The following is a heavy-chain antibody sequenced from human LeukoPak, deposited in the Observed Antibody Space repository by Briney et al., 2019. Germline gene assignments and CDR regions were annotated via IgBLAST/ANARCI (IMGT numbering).Heavy chain of an antibody. CDR1: GGSISSSSYY. V-gene: IGHV4-39*01. J-gene: IGHJ5*02. D-gene: IGHD3-22*01. CDR3: ARQYYYDSSGYSNWFDP. CDR2: IYYSGST. Sequence: PSETLSLTCTVSGGSISSSSYYWGWIRQPPGKGLEWIGSIYYSGSTYYNPSLKSRVTISVDTSKNQFSLELSSVTAADTAVYYCARQYYYDSSGYSNWFDPWGQGTLVTVSS.